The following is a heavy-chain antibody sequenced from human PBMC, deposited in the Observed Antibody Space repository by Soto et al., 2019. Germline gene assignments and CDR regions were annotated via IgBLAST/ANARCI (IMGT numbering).Heavy chain of an antibody. V-gene: IGHV2-26*01. CDR2: IFSNDEK. D-gene: IGHD6-19*01. CDR1: GFSLSNARMG. J-gene: IGHJ5*02. CDR3: ALSPTGQWLAVS. Sequence: QVTLKESGPVLAKPTETLTLTCTVSGFSLSNARMGVSWIRQPPGKALEWLAHIFSNDEKAYSTSLKTSLTSSRDTSKSQVVLTMTNMDPADTATYYCALSPTGQWLAVSWGQGTLVTVSS.